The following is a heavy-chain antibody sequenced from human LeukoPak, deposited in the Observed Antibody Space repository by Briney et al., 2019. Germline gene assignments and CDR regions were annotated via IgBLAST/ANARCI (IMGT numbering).Heavy chain of an antibody. CDR2: IYTSGST. V-gene: IGHV4-4*09. J-gene: IGHJ6*02. CDR3: ARQASKYYYDSSAYHPLDV. CDR1: GGSISSYY. D-gene: IGHD3-22*01. Sequence: SETLSLTCTVSGGSISSYYWSWIRQPPGKGLEWIGYIYTSGSTNYNPSLKSRVTISVDTSKNQLSLKLSSVTAADTAVYYCARQASKYYYDSSAYHPLDVWGQGTTVTVSS.